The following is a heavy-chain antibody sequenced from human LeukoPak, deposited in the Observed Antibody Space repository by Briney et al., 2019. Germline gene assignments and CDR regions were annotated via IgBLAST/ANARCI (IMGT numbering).Heavy chain of an antibody. CDR2: VYPDDSDA. Sequence: GESLKISCKGSGYSFTTYWIGWVRQMPGKGLEWMGIVYPDDSDARYSPSFQGQVTISVDKSINTAFLQWSSLKASDTAMYYCASLAAAGTGGFDYWGQGTLVTVSS. D-gene: IGHD6-13*01. V-gene: IGHV5-51*01. J-gene: IGHJ4*02. CDR3: ASLAAAGTGGFDY. CDR1: GYSFTTYW.